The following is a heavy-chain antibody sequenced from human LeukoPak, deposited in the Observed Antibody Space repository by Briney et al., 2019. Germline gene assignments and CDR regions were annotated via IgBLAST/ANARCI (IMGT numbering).Heavy chain of an antibody. D-gene: IGHD5-18*01. J-gene: IGHJ3*02. CDR3: ARARSSYGYGDAFDI. V-gene: IGHV3-23*01. Sequence: GGSLRLSCAASGFTLSTYAMSWVRQTPGKGLEWVAATSSSDAGTYHADSVRGRFTISRDNSKNTLYLQMNSLRAEDTAVYYCARARSSYGYGDAFDIWGQGTMVTVSS. CDR1: GFTLSTYA. CDR2: TSSSDAGT.